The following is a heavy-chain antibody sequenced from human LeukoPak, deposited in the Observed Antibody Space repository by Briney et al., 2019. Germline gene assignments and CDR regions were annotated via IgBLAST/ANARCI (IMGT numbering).Heavy chain of an antibody. CDR1: GYSISSGYY. J-gene: IGHJ4*02. Sequence: PSETLSLTCAVSGYSISSGYYWGWIRQPPGKGLEWIGCSCHSGTTYYNPSLQSRVTISVDTAKNQFSLRLSSVTATDTAVYYCARGGIVVIPALDFWGQGTQVTVSS. CDR3: ARGGIVVIPALDF. D-gene: IGHD3-22*01. V-gene: IGHV4-38-2*01. CDR2: SCHSGTT.